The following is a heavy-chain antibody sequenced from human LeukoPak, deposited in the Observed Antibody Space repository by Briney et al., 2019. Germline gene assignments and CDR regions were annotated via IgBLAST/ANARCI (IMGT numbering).Heavy chain of an antibody. CDR1: GGSISSGSYY. Sequence: TLSLTCTVSGGSISSGSYYWGWIRQPAGKGLEWIVRIYTSGSTNYNPSLKSRVTISVDTSKNQFSLKLSSVPAADTAVYYCARDSWDSRGYYSLRIDAFDIWGQGTMVTVS. D-gene: IGHD3-22*01. CDR3: ARDSWDSRGYYSLRIDAFDI. V-gene: IGHV4-61*02. CDR2: IYTSGST. J-gene: IGHJ3*02.